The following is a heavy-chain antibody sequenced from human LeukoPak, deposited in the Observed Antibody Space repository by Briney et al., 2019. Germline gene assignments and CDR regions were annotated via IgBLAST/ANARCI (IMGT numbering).Heavy chain of an antibody. CDR2: IYSSGTT. V-gene: IGHV4-59*01. J-gene: IGHJ4*02. Sequence: PETLSLTCTVSGGSISTYYWTWIRQPPGKGLEWIGYIYSSGTTNYNPSLKSRVTISLDTSKNQFSLNLTSVTAADTAVYYCARDRSGWYFWGQGTLVTVSS. CDR3: ARDRSGWYF. CDR1: GGSISTYY. D-gene: IGHD6-19*01.